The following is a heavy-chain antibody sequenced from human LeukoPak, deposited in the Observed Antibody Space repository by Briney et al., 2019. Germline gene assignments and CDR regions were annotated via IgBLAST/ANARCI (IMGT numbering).Heavy chain of an antibody. CDR2: INHSGST. J-gene: IGHJ4*02. CDR3: RIKGASLDY. Sequence: MTSETLSLTCAVYGGSFSGYYWSWIRQPPGKGLEWIGEINHSGSTNYNPSLKSRVTISVDTSKNQFSLELSSVTAADTAVYYCRIKGASLDYWGQGTLVTVSS. D-gene: IGHD3-16*02. CDR1: GGSFSGYY. V-gene: IGHV4-34*01.